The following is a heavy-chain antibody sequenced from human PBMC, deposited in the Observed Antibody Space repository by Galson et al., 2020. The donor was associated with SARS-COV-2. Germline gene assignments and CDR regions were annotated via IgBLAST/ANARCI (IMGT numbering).Heavy chain of an antibody. CDR3: ARGTITEVRWYFDL. CDR1: GGSISSGSYY. J-gene: IGHJ2*01. V-gene: IGHV4-61*02. CDR2: IYTTGST. D-gene: IGHD3-10*01. Sequence: SETLSLTCTVSGGSISSGSYYWSWVRQPAGKGLEWIGRIYTTGSTNYNPSLKSRLTISVDTSQNQFSLELNSVTAADTAVYYCARGTITEVRWYFDLWGRGTLVTVSS.